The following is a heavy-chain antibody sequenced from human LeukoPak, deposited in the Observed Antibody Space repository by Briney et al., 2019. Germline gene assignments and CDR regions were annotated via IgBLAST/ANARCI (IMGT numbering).Heavy chain of an antibody. D-gene: IGHD4-23*01. CDR3: ARVYQLQNYIKKTTVAYYFDY. CDR2: IYTSGST. Sequence: PSETLSLTCTVSGGSISSYYWSWIRQPAGKGLEWIGRIYTSGSTNYNPSLKSRVTISVDTSKNQFSLKLSSVTAADTAVYYCARVYQLQNYIKKTTVAYYFDYWGQGTLVTVSS. V-gene: IGHV4-4*07. J-gene: IGHJ4*02. CDR1: GGSISSYY.